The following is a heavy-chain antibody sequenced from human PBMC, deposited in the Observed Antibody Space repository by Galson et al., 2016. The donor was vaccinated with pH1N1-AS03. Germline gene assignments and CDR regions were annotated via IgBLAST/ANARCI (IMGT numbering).Heavy chain of an antibody. D-gene: IGHD4-17*01. J-gene: IGHJ4*02. CDR3: ARERGPGGDYADVLDY. CDR1: GFSISTYS. V-gene: IGHV3-21*01. Sequence: SLRLSCAASGFSISTYSMNWVRQAPGKGLEWVSSISSIGSYIYYADSVKGRSTISRDNAKNSLYLQMNSLGAEETAVYFCARERGPGGDYADVLDYWGQGTLVTVSS. CDR2: ISSIGSYI.